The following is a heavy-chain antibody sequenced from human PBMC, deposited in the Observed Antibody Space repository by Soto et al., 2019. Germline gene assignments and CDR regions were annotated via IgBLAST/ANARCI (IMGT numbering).Heavy chain of an antibody. CDR3: ARLVTTVTDYYYYGMDV. D-gene: IGHD4-4*01. CDR2: TRNKANSYTT. V-gene: IGHV3-72*01. CDR1: GFTFSDHY. J-gene: IGHJ6*04. Sequence: GGSLRLSCAASGFTFSDHYMDWVHQAPGKGLEWVGRTRNKANSYTTEYAASVKGRFTISRDDSKNSLYLQMNSLKTEDTAVYYCARLVTTVTDYYYYGMDVWGKGTTVTVSS.